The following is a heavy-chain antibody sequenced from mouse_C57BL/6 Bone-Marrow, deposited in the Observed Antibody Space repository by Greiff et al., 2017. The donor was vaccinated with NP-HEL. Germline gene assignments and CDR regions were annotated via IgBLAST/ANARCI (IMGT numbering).Heavy chain of an antibody. Sequence: EVKLVESGGGLVQPGGSLKLSCAASGFTFSDYYMYWVRQTPEKRLEWVAYISNGGGSTYYPDTVKGRFTISRDNAKNTLYLQMSRLKSEDTAMYYCARSMVTTTHWYFDVWGTGTTVTVSS. CDR1: GFTFSDYY. CDR2: ISNGGGST. D-gene: IGHD2-2*01. CDR3: ARSMVTTTHWYFDV. J-gene: IGHJ1*03. V-gene: IGHV5-12*01.